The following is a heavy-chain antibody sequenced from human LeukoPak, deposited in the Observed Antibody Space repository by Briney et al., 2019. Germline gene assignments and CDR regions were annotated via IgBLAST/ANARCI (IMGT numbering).Heavy chain of an antibody. D-gene: IGHD2-2*01. Sequence: SETLSLTCTVSGGSISTYHWNWIRQPAGKGLEWIGRIQNSDTNYNPSLKGRVIISVDTSKKQFSLKLSSVTAADTAVYYCARGPTHDAQGYWGQGTLVTVSS. J-gene: IGHJ4*02. CDR2: IQNSDT. CDR1: GGSISTYH. V-gene: IGHV4-4*07. CDR3: ARGPTHDAQGY.